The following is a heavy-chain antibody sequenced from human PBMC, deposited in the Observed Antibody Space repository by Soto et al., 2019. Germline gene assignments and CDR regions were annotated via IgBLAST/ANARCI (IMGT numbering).Heavy chain of an antibody. D-gene: IGHD3-10*01. CDR2: IIPIFGTA. CDR1: GGTFSSYA. J-gene: IGHJ4*02. CDR3: ASLYGSGSYVDY. V-gene: IGHV1-69*06. Sequence: ASVKVSCKASGGTFSSYAISWVRQAPGQGLEWMGGIIPIFGTANYAQKFQGRVTITADKSTSTAYMELSSLRSEDTAVYYCASLYGSGSYVDYWGQGTLVTVSS.